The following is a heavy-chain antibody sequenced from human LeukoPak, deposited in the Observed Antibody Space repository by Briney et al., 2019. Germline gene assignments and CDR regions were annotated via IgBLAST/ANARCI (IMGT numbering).Heavy chain of an antibody. J-gene: IGHJ4*02. V-gene: IGHV5-10-1*01. D-gene: IGHD3-22*01. CDR1: GYSFTSYW. CDR3: ARVYYDSSGLDDY. Sequence: GESLKISCKGSGYSFTSYWISWVRQMPGKGLEWTGRIDPSDSYTNYSPSFQGHVTISADKSISTAYLQWSSLKASDTAMYYCARVYYDSSGLDDYWGQGTLVTVSS. CDR2: IDPSDSYT.